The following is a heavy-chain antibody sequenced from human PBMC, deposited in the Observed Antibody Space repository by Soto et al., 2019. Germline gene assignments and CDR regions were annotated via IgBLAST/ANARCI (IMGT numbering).Heavy chain of an antibody. CDR2: IRSKGNTYAT. Sequence: EVQLVETGGGLVQPGGSLKLSCAASGFALSGSTMHWVRQASGKGLEWVGRIRSKGNTYATSYAASVQGRFTISRDVSKNTAFLEMNSLKTEDTAVYYCTEPIPASVYYYGMDVWGQGTTVTVSS. D-gene: IGHD2-2*01. CDR3: TEPIPASVYYYGMDV. V-gene: IGHV3-73*02. J-gene: IGHJ6*02. CDR1: GFALSGST.